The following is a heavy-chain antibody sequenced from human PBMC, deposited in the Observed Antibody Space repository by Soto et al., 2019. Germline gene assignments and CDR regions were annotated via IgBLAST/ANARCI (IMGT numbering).Heavy chain of an antibody. Sequence: EVQLLESGGDFVQPGGSLRLSCAASGFPFSNYGMTWVRQAPGKGLERVSTINNGGVTYYADSVKGRFSISRDNSDNTVFLQMSSLTDEDTAVYSCARDGPEGRVGDYWGQGTLVTVPS. J-gene: IGHJ4*02. CDR1: GFPFSNYG. CDR3: ARDGPEGRVGDY. V-gene: IGHV3-23*01. CDR2: INNGGVT.